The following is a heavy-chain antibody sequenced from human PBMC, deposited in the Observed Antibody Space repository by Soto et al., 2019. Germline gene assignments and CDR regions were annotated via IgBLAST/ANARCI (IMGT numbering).Heavy chain of an antibody. CDR1: GYTFTSYY. Sequence: VKVSCKASGYTFTSYYMHWVRQAPGQGLEWMGIINPSGGSTSYAQKFQGRVTMTRDTSTSTVYMELSSLRSEDTAVYYCARELRRFYYYYYMDVWGKGTTVTVSS. CDR3: ARELRRFYYYYYMDV. CDR2: INPSGGST. D-gene: IGHD4-17*01. V-gene: IGHV1-46*03. J-gene: IGHJ6*03.